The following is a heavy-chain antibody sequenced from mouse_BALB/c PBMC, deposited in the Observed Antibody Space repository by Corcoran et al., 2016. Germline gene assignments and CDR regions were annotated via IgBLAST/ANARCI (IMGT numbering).Heavy chain of an antibody. Sequence: QIQLVQSGPELKKPGETVKISCKASGYTFTNYGMNWVKQAPGKGLKWMGWINTYTGEPTYADDFKGRFAFSLETSASTAYLQINNLKNEDTATYFCAKPYGYDGFAYWGQGTLVTVSA. V-gene: IGHV9-3-1*01. CDR3: AKPYGYDGFAY. J-gene: IGHJ3*01. CDR2: INTYTGEP. CDR1: GYTFTNYG. D-gene: IGHD2-2*01.